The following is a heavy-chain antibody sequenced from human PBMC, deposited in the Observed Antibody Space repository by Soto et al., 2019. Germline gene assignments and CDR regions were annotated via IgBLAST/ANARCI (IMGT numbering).Heavy chain of an antibody. Sequence: PSETLSLTCAVSGDSISRSYWWSWVRQPPGKGLEWIGEIYHSGSTNYNPSLKSRVTISVDKSKNQFSLKLSSVTAADTAVYYCARSPDSSGYYPRWYYYGMDVWGQGTTVTVSS. CDR1: GDSISRSYW. D-gene: IGHD3-22*01. CDR3: ARSPDSSGYYPRWYYYGMDV. J-gene: IGHJ6*02. CDR2: IYHSGST. V-gene: IGHV4-4*02.